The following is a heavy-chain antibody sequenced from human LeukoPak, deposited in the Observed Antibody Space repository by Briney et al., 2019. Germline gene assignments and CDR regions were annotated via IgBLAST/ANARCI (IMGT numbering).Heavy chain of an antibody. V-gene: IGHV3-30*04. Sequence: GGSLRLSCAASGFTFSSYAMHWVRQAPGKGLEWVAVISYDGSNKYYADSMKGRFTISRDNSKNTLYLQMNSLRAEDTAVYSCAKGTQGGYDYWGQGTLVTVSS. D-gene: IGHD5-12*01. J-gene: IGHJ4*02. CDR3: AKGTQGGYDY. CDR1: GFTFSSYA. CDR2: ISYDGSNK.